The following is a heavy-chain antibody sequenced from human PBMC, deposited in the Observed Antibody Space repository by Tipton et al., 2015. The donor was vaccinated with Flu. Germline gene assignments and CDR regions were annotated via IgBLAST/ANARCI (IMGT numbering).Heavy chain of an antibody. CDR2: IYYSGST. Sequence: GLVKPSETLSLTCTVSGGSISSYYWSWIRQPPGKGLEWIGYIYYSGSTNYNPSLKSRVTISVDTSKNQFSLKLSSVTAADTAVYYCARAVGGGGWFDPWGQGTLVPVSS. CDR1: GGSISSYY. D-gene: IGHD1-26*01. V-gene: IGHV4-59*01. J-gene: IGHJ5*02. CDR3: ARAVGGGGWFDP.